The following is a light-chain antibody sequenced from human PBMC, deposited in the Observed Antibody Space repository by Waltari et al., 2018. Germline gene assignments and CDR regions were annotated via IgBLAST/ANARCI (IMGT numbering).Light chain of an antibody. V-gene: IGKV1-5*03. CDR2: EAS. J-gene: IGKJ1*01. Sequence: DIQMTQSPSTLSASVGDRVTIPCRASQSLSNYLAWYQQKPGKAPNLLIYEASTLKSGVPSRFSGSGSGTEFTLTINNLQPDDFATYYCQRSDAYWATFGQGTKVEIK. CDR3: QRSDAYWAT. CDR1: QSLSNY.